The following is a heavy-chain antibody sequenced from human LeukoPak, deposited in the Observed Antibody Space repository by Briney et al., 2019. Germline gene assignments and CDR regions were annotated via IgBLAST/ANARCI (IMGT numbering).Heavy chain of an antibody. CDR2: IKEDGSVM. Sequence: GGSLRLSCAVSGFPFTNYWRSWVRQAPGKGLKWGANIKEDGSVMYYVDSLKGRFTISRDSAQNSLYLRMNSLRVEDTAVYFCARDLWGSYSTGSYLDYWGQGALVTVSS. CDR3: ARDLWGSYSTGSYLDY. D-gene: IGHD6-19*01. J-gene: IGHJ4*02. V-gene: IGHV3-7*01. CDR1: GFPFTNYW.